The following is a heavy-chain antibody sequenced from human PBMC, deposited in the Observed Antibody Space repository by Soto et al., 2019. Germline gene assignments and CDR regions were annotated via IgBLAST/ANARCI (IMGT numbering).Heavy chain of an antibody. J-gene: IGHJ6*02. CDR3: AEGYSSGWYYYGMDV. D-gene: IGHD6-19*01. CDR2: ISGSGGST. V-gene: IGHV3-23*01. CDR1: GFTFSSYA. Sequence: GGSLRLSCAASGFTFSSYAMSWVRQAPGKGLEWVSAISGSGGSTYYADSVKGRFTISRDNSKNTLYLQMNSLRVEDTAVYYCAEGYSSGWYYYGMDVWGQGTTVTVSS.